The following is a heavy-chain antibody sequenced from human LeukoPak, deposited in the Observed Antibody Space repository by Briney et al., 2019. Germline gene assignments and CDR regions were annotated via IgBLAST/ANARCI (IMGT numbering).Heavy chain of an antibody. J-gene: IGHJ6*03. CDR1: GGSISSYY. D-gene: IGHD3-22*01. CDR3: AKVRDSSGYHYYYYMDV. CDR2: IYTSGST. V-gene: IGHV4-4*07. Sequence: SETLSLTCTVSGGSISSYYWSWIRQPPGKGLEWIGRIYTSGSTNYNPSLKSRVTISVDTSKNQFSLKLSSVTAADTAVYYCAKVRDSSGYHYYYYMDVWGKGTTVTVSS.